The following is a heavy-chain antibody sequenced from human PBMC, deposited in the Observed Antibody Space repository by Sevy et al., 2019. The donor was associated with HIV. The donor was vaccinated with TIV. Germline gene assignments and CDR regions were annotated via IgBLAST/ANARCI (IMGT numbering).Heavy chain of an antibody. Sequence: ASVKVSCKASGYTFTSYGINWVRQAPGQGLEWMGWINTNSGNPTYAQGFTGRFVFSLDSSVSTAYLQFNSRKAEDTAGYYCARICYDFLTDAFYFDYWRQGTLVTVSS. CDR1: GYTFTSYG. CDR2: INTNSGNP. V-gene: IGHV7-4-1*02. D-gene: IGHD3-9*01. J-gene: IGHJ4*02. CDR3: ARICYDFLTDAFYFDY.